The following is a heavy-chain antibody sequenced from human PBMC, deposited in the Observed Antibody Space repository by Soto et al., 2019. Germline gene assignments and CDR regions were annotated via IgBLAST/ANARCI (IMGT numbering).Heavy chain of an antibody. CDR3: ARKMPTMIVVVIQNWFDP. CDR1: GGSISSRGYY. J-gene: IGHJ5*02. CDR2: INHSGST. D-gene: IGHD3-22*01. Sequence: SETLSLTCTVSGGSISSRGYYWSWIRQPPGKGLEWIGEINHSGSTNYNPSLKSRVTISVDTSKNQFSLKLSSVTAADTAVYYCARKMPTMIVVVIQNWFDPWGQGTLVTVSS. V-gene: IGHV4-39*07.